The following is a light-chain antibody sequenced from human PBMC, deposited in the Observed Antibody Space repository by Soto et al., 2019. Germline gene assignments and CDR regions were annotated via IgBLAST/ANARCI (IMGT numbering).Light chain of an antibody. CDR1: SRDVGGYNS. Sequence: QSVLTQPASVSGSPGLSIAISCTGTSRDVGGYNSVSWYQQQPGKVPKPMIYDVSNRPSGVSNRFSGSKSGNTASLTISGLPAEDEGDYYFSSYTTGGSYVFGTGTKVTVL. V-gene: IGLV2-14*01. CDR2: DVS. J-gene: IGLJ1*01. CDR3: SSYTTGGSYV.